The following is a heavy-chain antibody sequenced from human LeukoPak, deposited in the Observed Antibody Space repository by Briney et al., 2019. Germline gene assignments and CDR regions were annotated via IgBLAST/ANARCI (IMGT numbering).Heavy chain of an antibody. CDR1: GFTFSSYA. D-gene: IGHD6-13*01. Sequence: GGSLRLSCAASGFTFSSYAMTWVRQAPGKGLEWVPTISSSGDSTYYADSVKGRFTISRDNSKNTLYLQMNSLRAEDTAVYYCAIRLTYSSSWYQHLDHWGQGTLVTVSS. V-gene: IGHV3-23*01. CDR3: AIRLTYSSSWYQHLDH. J-gene: IGHJ4*02. CDR2: ISSSGDST.